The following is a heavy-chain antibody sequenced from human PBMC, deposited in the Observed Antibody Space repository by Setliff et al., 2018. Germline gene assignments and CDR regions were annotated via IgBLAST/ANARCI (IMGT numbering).Heavy chain of an antibody. J-gene: IGHJ3*01. Sequence: ASVKVSCKASGYIFKSYGISWVRQAPGQGLEWMGWISSYNDVTNYAQSFQGRVTMTTDTSKSAAYTDLRGLRSDDTAVYYCAISTLSICSGGSCPNAFDVWGQGTMVTVS. CDR2: ISSYNDVT. V-gene: IGHV1-18*01. CDR3: AISTLSICSGGSCPNAFDV. CDR1: GYIFKSYG. D-gene: IGHD2-15*01.